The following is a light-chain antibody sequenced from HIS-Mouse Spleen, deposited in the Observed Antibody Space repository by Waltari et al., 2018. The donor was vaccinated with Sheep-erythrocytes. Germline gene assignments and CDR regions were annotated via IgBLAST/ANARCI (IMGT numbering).Light chain of an antibody. V-gene: IGKV1-8*01. J-gene: IGKJ2*01. CDR1: QGISSY. CDR2: AAS. CDR3: QQYYSYPYT. Sequence: AIRMTQSPSSLSASTGDRVTITCRASQGISSYLAWYQQKPGKAPTLLIYAASTLQSGVPSRFSGCGSGTDFTLTISCLQSEDFATYYCQQYYSYPYTFGQGTKLEIK.